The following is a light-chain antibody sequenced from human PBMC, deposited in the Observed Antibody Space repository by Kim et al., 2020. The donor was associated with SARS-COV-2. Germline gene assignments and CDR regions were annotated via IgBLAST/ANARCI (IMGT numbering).Light chain of an antibody. CDR3: NSRDDSDNSFV. Sequence: VAWGQTVRITCQGDSLRSHYASWYQQKPGQAPVLVIYAENNRPSGIPDRFSGSTSGNTASLTITGAQAEDEAEYYCNSRDDSDNSFVFATGTKVTVL. CDR2: AEN. J-gene: IGLJ1*01. V-gene: IGLV3-19*01. CDR1: SLRSHY.